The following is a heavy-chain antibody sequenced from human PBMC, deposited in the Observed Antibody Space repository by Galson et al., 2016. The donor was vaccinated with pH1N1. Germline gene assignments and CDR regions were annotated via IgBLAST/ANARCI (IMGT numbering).Heavy chain of an antibody. D-gene: IGHD2-21*01. Sequence: QSGAEVKKPGESLKISCEVFGYKFTTYWIGWVRQMPGKGLEWMGIIYPDDSDTRYNPAFQGQVTISVDKSINTAYLQWNSLKASDLAIYYCARGLLSGFDPWGQGTLVIVSS. V-gene: IGHV5-51*03. J-gene: IGHJ5*02. CDR2: IYPDDSDT. CDR1: GYKFTTYW. CDR3: ARGLLSGFDP.